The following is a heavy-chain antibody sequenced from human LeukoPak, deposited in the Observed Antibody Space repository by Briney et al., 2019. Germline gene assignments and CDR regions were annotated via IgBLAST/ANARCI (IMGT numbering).Heavy chain of an antibody. J-gene: IGHJ4*02. CDR1: GGSFSGYY. CDR2: INHSGST. V-gene: IGHV4-34*01. Sequence: TPSETLSLTCAVYGGSFSGYYWSWIRQPPGKGLEWIGEINHSGSTNYNPSLKSRVTISVDTSKNQFSLKLTSMTAADTAVYYCGRETIAATGTSVFFDYWGQGTLVTVSS. CDR3: GRETIAATGTSVFFDY. D-gene: IGHD6-13*01.